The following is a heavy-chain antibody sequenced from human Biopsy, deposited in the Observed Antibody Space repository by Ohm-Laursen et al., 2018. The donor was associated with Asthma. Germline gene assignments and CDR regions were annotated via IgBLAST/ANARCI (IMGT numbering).Heavy chain of an antibody. D-gene: IGHD3-22*01. CDR3: AKGYYYDSSGFDY. Sequence: SLRLSCAASGFTFGDYAMSWVRQAPGKGLEWVSAISGSGGSTYYADSVKGRFTISRDNSKNTLYLQMNSLRAEDTAVYYCAKGYYYDSSGFDYWGQEPWSPSPQ. J-gene: IGHJ4*01. CDR1: GFTFGDYA. V-gene: IGHV3-23*01. CDR2: ISGSGGST.